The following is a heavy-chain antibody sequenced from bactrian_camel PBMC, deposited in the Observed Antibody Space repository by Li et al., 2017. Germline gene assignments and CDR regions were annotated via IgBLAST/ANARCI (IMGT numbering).Heavy chain of an antibody. CDR1: GYTFRYFH. J-gene: IGHJ4*01. Sequence: HVQLVESGGGSVQAGGSLKLSCAASGYTFRYFHMGWFRQAPGKEREGVAVVCTGDSSTYYAHSVKGRFTISQDNAKNTVYLQMNSLKPEDTARYYCAAGELICHSVVAGVPIPPDSSDWGQGTQVTVS. D-gene: IGHD6*01. V-gene: IGHV3S63*01. CDR2: VCTGDSST. CDR3: AAGELICHSVVAGVPIPPDSSD.